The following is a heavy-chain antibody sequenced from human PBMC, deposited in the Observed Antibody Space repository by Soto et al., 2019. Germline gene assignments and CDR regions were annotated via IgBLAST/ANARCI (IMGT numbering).Heavy chain of an antibody. J-gene: IGHJ4*02. CDR2: ISGSGGST. CDR1: GFTFSSYA. D-gene: IGHD2-15*01. V-gene: IGHV3-23*01. CDR3: AKSAHKRGPKLGYCSGGSCYEMLPYPSYFDY. Sequence: GGSLRLSCAASGFTFSSYAMSWVRQAPGKGLEWVSAISGSGGSTYYADSVKGRFTISRDNSKNTLYLQMNSLRAEDRAVYYCAKSAHKRGPKLGYCSGGSCYEMLPYPSYFDYWGQGTLVTVSS.